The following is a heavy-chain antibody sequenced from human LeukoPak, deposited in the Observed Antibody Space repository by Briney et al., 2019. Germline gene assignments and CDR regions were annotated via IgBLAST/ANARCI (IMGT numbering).Heavy chain of an antibody. J-gene: IGHJ4*02. CDR1: GGSISSDY. CDR2: ISYSGST. V-gene: IGHV4-59*08. D-gene: IGHD2-15*01. Sequence: SETLSLTCIVSGGSISSDYWSWIRQPPGKGLEWIGYISYSGSTNYNPSLKSRVTISVDTSKNQFSLKLSSVTAADTAVYYCARGWWELPFDYWGQGTLVTVSS. CDR3: ARGWWELPFDY.